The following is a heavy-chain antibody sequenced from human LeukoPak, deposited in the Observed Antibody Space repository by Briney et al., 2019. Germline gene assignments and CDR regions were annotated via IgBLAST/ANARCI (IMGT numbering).Heavy chain of an antibody. Sequence: PGGSLRLSCAASGFTFSSYGMHWVRQAPGKGLEWVAVIWYDDSNKYYADSVKGRFTVSRDNSKNTLYLQMNSLRAEDTPVYYCARPSCSGGSCYPYYFDYWGQGTLVTVSS. CDR1: GFTFSSYG. J-gene: IGHJ4*02. V-gene: IGHV3-33*01. D-gene: IGHD2-15*01. CDR3: ARPSCSGGSCYPYYFDY. CDR2: IWYDDSNK.